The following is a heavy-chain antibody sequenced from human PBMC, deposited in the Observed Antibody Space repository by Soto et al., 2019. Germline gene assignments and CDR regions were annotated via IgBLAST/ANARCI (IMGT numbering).Heavy chain of an antibody. CDR1: GFTFDDYA. Sequence: GGSLRLSCAASGFTFDDYAMHWVRQAPGKGLEWVSGISWNSGSIGYADSVKGRFTISRDNAKNSLYLQMNSLRAEDTALYYCAKAAGSSGWYILQHWGQGTLVTVSS. J-gene: IGHJ1*01. CDR2: ISWNSGSI. V-gene: IGHV3-9*01. CDR3: AKAAGSSGWYILQH. D-gene: IGHD6-19*01.